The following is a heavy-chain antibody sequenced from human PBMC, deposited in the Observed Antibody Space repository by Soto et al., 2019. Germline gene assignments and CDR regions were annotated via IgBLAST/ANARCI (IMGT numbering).Heavy chain of an antibody. J-gene: IGHJ4*02. D-gene: IGHD5-18*01. CDR2: ISGSGGNT. V-gene: IGHV3-23*01. CDR1: GLTSSTYA. Sequence: AGGSLRLSCAASGLTSSTYAMSWVRQAPGKGLEWVSGISGSGGNTYYADSGKGRFTISRDNSKNMLYLQMNSLRAEDTAVYYCTTGQYTYGLDYWGQGTLVTVSS. CDR3: TTGQYTYGLDY.